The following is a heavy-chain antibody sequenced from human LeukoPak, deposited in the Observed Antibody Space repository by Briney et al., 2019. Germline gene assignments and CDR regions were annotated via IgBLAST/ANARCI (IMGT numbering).Heavy chain of an antibody. Sequence: SETLSLTRAVSGGSISSGGYSWSWIRQPPGKGLEWIGYIYHSGSTYYNPSLKSRVTISVDRSKNQFSLKLSSVTAADTAVYYCARVRNYGDFPHLDYWGQGTLVTVSS. CDR1: GGSISSGGYS. CDR2: IYHSGST. V-gene: IGHV4-30-2*01. CDR3: ARVRNYGDFPHLDY. D-gene: IGHD4-17*01. J-gene: IGHJ4*02.